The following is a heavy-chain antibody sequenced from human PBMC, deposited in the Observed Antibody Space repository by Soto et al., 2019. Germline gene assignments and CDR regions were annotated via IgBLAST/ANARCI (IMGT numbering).Heavy chain of an antibody. CDR1: GYSFTSYW. Sequence: PGESLKISCKGSGYSFTSYWIGWVRQMPGKGLEWMGIIYPGDSDTRYSPYFQGQVTISADKSISTAYLQWSSLKASDTAMFYCARLGYSGYDAYYYYGMDVWGQGTTVTVSS. CDR2: IYPGDSDT. D-gene: IGHD5-12*01. J-gene: IGHJ6*02. CDR3: ARLGYSGYDAYYYYGMDV. V-gene: IGHV5-51*01.